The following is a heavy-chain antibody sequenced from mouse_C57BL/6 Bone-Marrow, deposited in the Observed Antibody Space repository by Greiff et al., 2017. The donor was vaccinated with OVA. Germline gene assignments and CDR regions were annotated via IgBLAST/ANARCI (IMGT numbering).Heavy chain of an antibody. CDR1: GYTFTSYW. CDR3: ARRKRSSLDY. D-gene: IGHD1-1*01. Sequence: QVQLQQPGAELVRPGSSVKLSCKASGYTFTSYWMDWVKQRPGQGLEWIGNIYTSDSETHYNQQFKDKATLTVDKSSSTAYMQLSSLTSEDSAVYCCARRKRSSLDYWGQGTTLTVSS. J-gene: IGHJ2*01. CDR2: IYTSDSET. V-gene: IGHV1-61*01.